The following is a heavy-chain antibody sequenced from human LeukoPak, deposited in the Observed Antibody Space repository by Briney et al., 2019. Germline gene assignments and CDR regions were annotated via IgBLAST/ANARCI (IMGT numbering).Heavy chain of an antibody. D-gene: IGHD2-2*01. Sequence: PSETLSLTCTVSGGSFNNYYWSWIRQPPGKGLEWVGDIYYSGGTNYNPSLKSRVTLSIDTSKNQFSLKVNSVTAADTAVYYCARADYSILDYYYYMDVWGKGTTVTVSS. CDR2: IYYSGGT. V-gene: IGHV4-59*01. CDR1: GGSFNNYY. J-gene: IGHJ6*03. CDR3: ARADYSILDYYYYMDV.